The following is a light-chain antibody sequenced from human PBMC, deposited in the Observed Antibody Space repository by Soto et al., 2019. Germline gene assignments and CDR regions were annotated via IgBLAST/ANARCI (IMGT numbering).Light chain of an antibody. V-gene: IGKV3-11*01. CDR2: DAS. Sequence: EIVLTQSPATLSLSPGERATLSCRASQSISLSLAWYQHKPGQAPRLLIYDASKRATGIPDRFSGSGSGTDFTLSISRLEPEDFAVYYCQKRTDWPPWTFGQGTKVDIK. J-gene: IGKJ1*01. CDR1: QSISLS. CDR3: QKRTDWPPWT.